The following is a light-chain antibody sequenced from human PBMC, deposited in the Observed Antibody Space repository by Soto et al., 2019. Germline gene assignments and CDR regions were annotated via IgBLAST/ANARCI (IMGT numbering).Light chain of an antibody. CDR1: QSVSSN. CDR3: QQYNTWPPVT. Sequence: ETVMTQSPAALNVSPRERATLSCSASQSVSSNVAWYQQKPGQAPRLLLYGASTLASGIPDRFSGSGSGTDFSLSISILQFEDFAFYYCQQYNTWPPVTFGQGTRLEI. V-gene: IGKV3-15*01. CDR2: GAS. J-gene: IGKJ5*01.